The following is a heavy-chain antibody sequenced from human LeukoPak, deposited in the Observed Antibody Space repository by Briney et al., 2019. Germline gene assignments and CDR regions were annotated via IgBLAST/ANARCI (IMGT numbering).Heavy chain of an antibody. CDR3: ARVVPTASNGFDP. J-gene: IGHJ5*02. Sequence: SETLSLTCTVSGASVSSGGYYWIWIRQPPGKGLEWIGYIHYSGNTYYNPSLKSRVTISVDTSKDQFSLKLSSVTAADTAVYFCARVVPTASNGFDPWGQGILVTVSS. D-gene: IGHD2-2*01. CDR1: GASVSSGGYY. CDR2: IHYSGNT. V-gene: IGHV4-31*03.